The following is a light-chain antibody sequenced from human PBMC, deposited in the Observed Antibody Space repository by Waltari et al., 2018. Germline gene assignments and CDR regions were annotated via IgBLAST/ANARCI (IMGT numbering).Light chain of an antibody. CDR2: WAS. CDR1: QSLLFSSNHKNY. CDR3: QQYFTTPRA. J-gene: IGKJ1*01. Sequence: DIVMTQSPDALALSLGERATLNCRSSQSLLFSSNHKNYLAWYQKKPGQPPKLLIYWASTRDSVVPDRFSGSGSWTDFTLTISGLQSEDVAVYYFQQYFTTPRAFGQGTKVEIK. V-gene: IGKV4-1*01.